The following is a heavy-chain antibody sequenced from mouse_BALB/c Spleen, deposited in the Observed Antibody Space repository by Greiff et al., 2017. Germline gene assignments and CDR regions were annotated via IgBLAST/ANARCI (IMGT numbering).Heavy chain of an antibody. CDR3: ARGRWITTVVAPVGY. CDR1: GYTFTSYV. J-gene: IGHJ2*01. V-gene: IGHV1-14*01. D-gene: IGHD1-1*01. CDR2: INPYNDGT. Sequence: VQLQQSGPELVKPGASVKMSCKASGYTFTSYVMHWVKQKPGQGLEWIGYINPYNDGTKYNEKFKGKATLTSDKSSSTAYMELSSLTSEDSAVYYCARGRWITTVVAPVGYGGRGTTLTVSS.